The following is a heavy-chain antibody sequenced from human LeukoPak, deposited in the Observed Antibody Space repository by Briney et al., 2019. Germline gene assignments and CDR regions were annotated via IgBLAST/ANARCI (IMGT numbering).Heavy chain of an antibody. CDR2: IKQDGSEK. Sequence: GGSLRLSCAASGFSFSSYWMNWVRQAPRKGLEWVANIKQDGSEKYYVDPVKGRFTISRDNAENSLYLQMDSLRAEDTAVYYCTRASNWAWTYWGQGTLVTVSS. D-gene: IGHD7-27*01. CDR3: TRASNWAWTY. J-gene: IGHJ4*02. V-gene: IGHV3-7*01. CDR1: GFSFSSYW.